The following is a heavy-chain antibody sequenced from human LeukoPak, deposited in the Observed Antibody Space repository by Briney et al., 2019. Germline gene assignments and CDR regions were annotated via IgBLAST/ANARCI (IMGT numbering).Heavy chain of an antibody. CDR1: GYSFTGCY. V-gene: IGHV1-2*02. J-gene: IGHJ6*02. CDR2: INPNSGGT. D-gene: IGHD4-23*01. Sequence: ASVTVSCKASGYSFTGCYIHWVGQAPGQGVEWMGWINPNSGGTKYAQKFQGGLTMTRDTSISTANMELSRLRSDDTAVYYCARERTTVVTLDYYYGMDVWGQGTTVTVSS. CDR3: ARERTTVVTLDYYYGMDV.